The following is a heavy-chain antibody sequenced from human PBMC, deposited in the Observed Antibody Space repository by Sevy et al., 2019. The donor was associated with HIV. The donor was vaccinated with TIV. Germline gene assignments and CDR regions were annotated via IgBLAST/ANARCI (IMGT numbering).Heavy chain of an antibody. V-gene: IGHV3-21*01. D-gene: IGHD1-1*01. CDR1: EFTFNTYT. CDR3: ARDRDVDTTVVAGYYYFYGMDV. J-gene: IGHJ6*02. Sequence: GRSLRLSCAASEFTFNTYTMNWVRQAPGKGLEWVSSISSGSTYIHYADSVKGRFTISRDNSKNSLYLQMNSLRAEDTAVYHCARDRDVDTTVVAGYYYFYGMDVWGQGTTVTVSS. CDR2: ISSGSTYI.